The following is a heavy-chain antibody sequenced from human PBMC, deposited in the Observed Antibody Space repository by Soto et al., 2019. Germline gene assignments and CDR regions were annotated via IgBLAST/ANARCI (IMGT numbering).Heavy chain of an antibody. V-gene: IGHV4-34*01. CDR2: TNHRGST. CDR1: GGSFSGYS. Sequence: SETLSPTCAVYGGSFSGYSWSWIRQPPGKGLEWIGETNHRGSTNYNPSIKRRVTISVATSKNQFSLKLSSVTAADTAVYYCARVSIAARPGADYWGQGTLVTVSS. J-gene: IGHJ4*02. CDR3: ARVSIAARPGADY. D-gene: IGHD6-6*01.